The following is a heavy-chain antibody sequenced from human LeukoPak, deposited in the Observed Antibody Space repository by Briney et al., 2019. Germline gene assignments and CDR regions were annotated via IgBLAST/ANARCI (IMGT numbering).Heavy chain of an antibody. CDR1: GYTFTGYY. D-gene: IGHD5-18*01. V-gene: IGHV1-2*02. J-gene: IGHJ4*02. Sequence: GGPVKASCKASGYTFTGYYMHWVRQAPGQGLEWMGWIDPNSGGTNYAQKFQGRVTMTRDTSISTAYMELSRLRSDDTAVYYCARVGTVDTAMVTLFGDLSYFDYWGQGT. CDR3: ARVGTVDTAMVTLFGDLSYFDY. CDR2: IDPNSGGT.